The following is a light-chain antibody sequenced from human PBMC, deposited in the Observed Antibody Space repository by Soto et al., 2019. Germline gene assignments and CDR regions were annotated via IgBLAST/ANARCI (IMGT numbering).Light chain of an antibody. Sequence: SLLAQPASLSVAPGPSSTISCTGTSSDVGGYDYVSWYQLHPGKAPKLMVFEVSNPPSGVSYRFSGSKSGNTASLTISGLQAEDEAYYFCSSYSISTASLYGTGTKVNV. J-gene: IGLJ1*01. CDR3: SSYSISTASL. CDR2: EVS. CDR1: SSDVGGYDY. V-gene: IGLV2-14*01.